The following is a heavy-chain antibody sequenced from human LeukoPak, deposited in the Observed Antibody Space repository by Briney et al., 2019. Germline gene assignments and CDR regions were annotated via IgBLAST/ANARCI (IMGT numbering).Heavy chain of an antibody. CDR1: RFAFNKYG. D-gene: IGHD5-24*01. J-gene: IGHJ4*02. CDR3: ARPRGNVEMAAIPFDY. Sequence: GGSLRLSCAASRFAFNKYGMHWVRQAPGKGLEWVAFIRYDGSNKNYADSVKGRFTISRDNAKNSLYLQMNSLRAEDTAVYYCARPRGNVEMAAIPFDYWGQGTLVTVSS. V-gene: IGHV3-30*02. CDR2: IRYDGSNK.